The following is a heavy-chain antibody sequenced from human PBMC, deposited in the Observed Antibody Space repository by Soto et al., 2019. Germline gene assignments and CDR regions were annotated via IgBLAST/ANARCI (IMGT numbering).Heavy chain of an antibody. Sequence: QLQLVQSGAAVKKPGSSVQVSCKASGLIFSSYAISWVRQAPGQGLEWVGGILPIFGTTNYAQRFKGRVTITADTSTTTTYLDLSSLRSEETAVYFCVRGANDDISTGKGYSFPGMDVWCQWNKVTVSS. J-gene: IGHJ6*02. CDR3: VRGANDDISTGKGYSFPGMDV. D-gene: IGHD3-9*01. CDR1: GLIFSSYA. V-gene: IGHV1-69*06. CDR2: ILPIFGTT.